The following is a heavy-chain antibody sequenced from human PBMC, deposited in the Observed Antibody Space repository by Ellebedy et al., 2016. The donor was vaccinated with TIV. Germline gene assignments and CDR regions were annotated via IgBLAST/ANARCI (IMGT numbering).Heavy chain of an antibody. J-gene: IGHJ6*01. Sequence: GGSLRLSCAVSGITLSGYSMNCVRQAPGQGLEWVSHIDRSSRTIYYADSVKGRFTISRDNAKNSLYVQMNSLRDEDTAVYYCARACHRGYGMDVWGQGTTVTVSS. V-gene: IGHV3-48*02. CDR1: GITLSGYS. CDR3: ARACHRGYGMDV. CDR2: IDRSSRTI. D-gene: IGHD6-13*01.